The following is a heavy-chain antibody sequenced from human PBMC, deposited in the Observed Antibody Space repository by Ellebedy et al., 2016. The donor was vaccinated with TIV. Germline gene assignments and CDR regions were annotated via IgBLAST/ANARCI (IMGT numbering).Heavy chain of an antibody. Sequence: GESLKISXAASGFTFSSYAMHWVRQAPGKGLEWVTVISYDGANIYYADSVKGRFTISRDNSKNTLYLQMSSLRVEDTAIYYCARENSGRTGLPWFDPWGQGTRVTVSS. CDR3: ARENSGRTGLPWFDP. CDR2: ISYDGANI. J-gene: IGHJ5*02. V-gene: IGHV3-30-3*01. D-gene: IGHD1-26*01. CDR1: GFTFSSYA.